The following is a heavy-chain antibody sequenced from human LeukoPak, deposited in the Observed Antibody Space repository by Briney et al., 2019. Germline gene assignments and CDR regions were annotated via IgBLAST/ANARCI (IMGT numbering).Heavy chain of an antibody. CDR1: GGSISSYY. D-gene: IGHD2-15*01. CDR3: ARGGLGYCSGGSCGAFDI. Sequence: KPSETLSPTCTVSGGSISSYYWSWIRQPAGKGLEWIGRIYTSGSTNYNPSLKSRVTMSVDTSKNQFSLKLSSVTAADTAVYYCARGGLGYCSGGSCGAFDIWGQGTMVTVSS. V-gene: IGHV4-4*07. J-gene: IGHJ3*02. CDR2: IYTSGST.